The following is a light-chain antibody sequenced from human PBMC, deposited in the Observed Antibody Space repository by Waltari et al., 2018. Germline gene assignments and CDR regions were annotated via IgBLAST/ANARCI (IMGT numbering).Light chain of an antibody. V-gene: IGKV3-11*01. CDR3: QQRTNWPRST. J-gene: IGKJ2*01. CDR2: DAS. Sequence: EIVLTQSPATLSLSPGERATLSCRASQSVSSYLAWYQQRPGQAPRLLIYDASNRATGIPARFSGSGSGTDFTLTISSLEPEDFAVYYCQQRTNWPRSTFGQGTNLEIK. CDR1: QSVSSY.